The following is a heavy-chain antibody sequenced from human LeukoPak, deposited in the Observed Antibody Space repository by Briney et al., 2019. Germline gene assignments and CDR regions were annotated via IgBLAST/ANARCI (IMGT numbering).Heavy chain of an antibody. V-gene: IGHV3-23*01. J-gene: IGHJ6*01. CDR3: AWSYGGFSHYYAMDV. CDR2: ISGSGTNT. Sequence: AGSLSFSCAASGFTSSSYAMSWVRQAPGKGLEWVSSISGSGTNTYYAEAVKGRFTISGDNSRNLLFLQMSSLRVEDTAVYFCAWSYGGFSHYYAMDVWGQGTTVTVSS. CDR1: GFTSSSYA. D-gene: IGHD4/OR15-4a*01.